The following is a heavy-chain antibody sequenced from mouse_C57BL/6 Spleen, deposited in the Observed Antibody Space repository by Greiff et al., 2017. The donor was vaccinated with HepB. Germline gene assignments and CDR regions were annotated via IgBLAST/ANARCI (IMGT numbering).Heavy chain of an antibody. Sequence: EVQVVESGPELVKPGASVKMSCKASGYTFTDYNMHWVKQSHGKSLEWIGYINPNNGGTSYNQKFKGKATLTVNKSSSTAYMELRSLTSEDSAVYYCACLRYWYFDVWGTGTTVTVSS. D-gene: IGHD1-1*01. CDR2: INPNNGGT. V-gene: IGHV1-22*01. CDR1: GYTFTDYN. CDR3: ACLRYWYFDV. J-gene: IGHJ1*03.